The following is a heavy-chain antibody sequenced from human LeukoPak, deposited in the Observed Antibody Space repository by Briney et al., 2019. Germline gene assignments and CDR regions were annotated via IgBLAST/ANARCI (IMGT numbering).Heavy chain of an antibody. CDR2: MNPNSGNT. D-gene: IGHD6-13*01. J-gene: IGHJ6*03. V-gene: IGHV1-8*03. CDR1: GGTFSSYA. CDR3: ARDGSSWSDYYYYYMDV. Sequence: ASVKVSCKASGGTFSSYAISWVRQATGQGLEWMGWMNPNSGNTGYAQKFQGRVTITRNTSISTAYMELSSLRSEDTAVYYCARDGSSWSDYYYYYMDVWGKGTTVTVSS.